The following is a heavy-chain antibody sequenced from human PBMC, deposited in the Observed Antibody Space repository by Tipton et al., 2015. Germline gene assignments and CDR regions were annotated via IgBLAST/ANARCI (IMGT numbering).Heavy chain of an antibody. CDR2: IQYSGGT. D-gene: IGHD6-19*01. Sequence: TLSLTCTVSSDSINKYYWSWIRQPPGKELQWIGYIQYSGGTNYNPSLESRVSMSVDTSKTQFSLEMRSVTAADTAVYYCARARGRHSGLFDSWGQGTLVTVSS. CDR3: ARARGRHSGLFDS. J-gene: IGHJ4*02. V-gene: IGHV4-59*01. CDR1: SDSINKYY.